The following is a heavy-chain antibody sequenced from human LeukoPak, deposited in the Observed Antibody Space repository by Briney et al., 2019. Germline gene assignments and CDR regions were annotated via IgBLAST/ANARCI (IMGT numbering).Heavy chain of an antibody. V-gene: IGHV3-23*01. CDR1: GFTFSTHA. CDR3: AKERPPYSTGWFDP. CDR2: IGGSDGST. Sequence: SGGSLRLSCVASGFTFSTHAMSWVRLAPGKGLEWVSAIGGSDGSTYYADSVKGRFTISRDNSKNTLYLQMNSLRAEDTAVYYCAKERPPYSTGWFDPWGQGTLVTVSS. D-gene: IGHD6-25*01. J-gene: IGHJ5*02.